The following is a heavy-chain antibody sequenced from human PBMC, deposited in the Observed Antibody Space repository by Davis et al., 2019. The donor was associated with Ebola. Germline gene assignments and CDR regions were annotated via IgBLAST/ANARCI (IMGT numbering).Heavy chain of an antibody. Sequence: GESLKISCAASGFTFRSYWMSWVRQAPGKGLEWVANIKQDRSEKYYVESVKGRFTISRDNAKNSLYLQMNSLRAEDTAVYYCARVDRYCSGGSCYYFDYWGQGTLVTVSS. CDR1: GFTFRSYW. V-gene: IGHV3-7*03. CDR3: ARVDRYCSGGSCYYFDY. D-gene: IGHD2-15*01. CDR2: IKQDRSEK. J-gene: IGHJ4*02.